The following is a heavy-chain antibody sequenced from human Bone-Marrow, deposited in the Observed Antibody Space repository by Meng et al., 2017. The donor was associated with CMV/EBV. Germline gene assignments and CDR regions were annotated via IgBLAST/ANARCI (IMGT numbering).Heavy chain of an antibody. CDR2: ISYDGSNK. CDR1: GFTFSSYA. Sequence: GESLKISCAASGFTFSSYAMHWVRQAPGKGLEWVAVISYDGSNKYYADSVKGRFTISRDNSKNTLYLQMNGLRPEDTAVYFCARDHMTSDAFDVWGLGTTVTVSS. V-gene: IGHV3-30*14. CDR3: ARDHMTSDAFDV. J-gene: IGHJ3*01.